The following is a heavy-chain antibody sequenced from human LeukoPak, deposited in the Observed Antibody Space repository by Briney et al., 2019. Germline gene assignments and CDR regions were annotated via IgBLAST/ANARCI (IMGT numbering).Heavy chain of an antibody. V-gene: IGHV4-59*01. CDR1: GDSISGFY. D-gene: IGHD2-15*01. Sequence: SETLSLTCTVSGDSISGFYWSWIRQPPGKGLEWIGYIHYSGSTNYNPSLKSRVTISVDTSKNQFSLKLNSVSAADTAVYYCARGVVAAPQTVDYWGQGTLVTVSS. CDR3: ARGVVAAPQTVDY. J-gene: IGHJ4*02. CDR2: IHYSGST.